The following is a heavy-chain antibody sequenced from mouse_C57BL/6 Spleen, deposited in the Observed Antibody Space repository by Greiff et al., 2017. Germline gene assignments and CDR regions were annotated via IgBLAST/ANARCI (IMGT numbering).Heavy chain of an antibody. CDR1: GYAFSSSW. J-gene: IGHJ2*01. CDR3: ARAQYYGSSSYYFDY. D-gene: IGHD1-1*01. Sequence: QVQLKESGPELVKPGASVKISCKASGYAFSSSWMNWVKQRPGKGLEWIGRIYPGDGDTNYNGKFKGKATLTADKSSSTAYMQLSSLTSEDSAVYFCARAQYYGSSSYYFDYWGQGTTLTVSS. CDR2: IYPGDGDT. V-gene: IGHV1-82*01.